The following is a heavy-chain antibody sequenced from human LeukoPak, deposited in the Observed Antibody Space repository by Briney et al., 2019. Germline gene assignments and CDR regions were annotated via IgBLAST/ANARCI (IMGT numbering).Heavy chain of an antibody. CDR2: TYSGGST. V-gene: IGHV3-53*01. D-gene: IGHD1-14*01. Sequence: PGGSLRLSCAASGFTVSSNYMSWVRQAPGKGLEWVSVTYSGGSTYYADSVKGRFTISRDNSKNTLYLQMNSLRAEDTAVYYCARERYDHADAFDIWGQGTMVTVSS. CDR3: ARERYDHADAFDI. J-gene: IGHJ3*02. CDR1: GFTVSSNY.